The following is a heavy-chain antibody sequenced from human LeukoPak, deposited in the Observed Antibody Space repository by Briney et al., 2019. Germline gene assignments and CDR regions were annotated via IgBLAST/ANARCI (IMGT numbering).Heavy chain of an antibody. D-gene: IGHD4-23*01. CDR1: GFTFSNYW. CDR2: INGDESTT. CDR3: ARGFRWGFDY. Sequence: GGSLRLSCVASGFTFSNYWMHWVRQAPEKGLVWISRINGDESTTDYADSVKGRFTISKDNAKNTLYLQMNTLGAEDTSLYYCARGFRWGFDYWGQGILVTVSS. J-gene: IGHJ4*02. V-gene: IGHV3-74*01.